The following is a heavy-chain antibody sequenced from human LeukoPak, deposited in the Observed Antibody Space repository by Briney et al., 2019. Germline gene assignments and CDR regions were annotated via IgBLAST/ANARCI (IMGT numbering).Heavy chain of an antibody. V-gene: IGHV3-21*01. J-gene: IGHJ4*03. CDR1: GFTFIAYS. CDR3: ATPRTYYCSETSCYFDH. CDR2: ISSTSSFI. Sequence: GGSLRLSCAASGFTFIAYSIHWVRQAPGKGLEWVSSISSTSSFIFYADSVKGRFTISRDNADNSLYLQMNSLRAEDTAVYYCATPRTYYCSETSCYFDHWGQGTLATVSS. D-gene: IGHD2-15*01.